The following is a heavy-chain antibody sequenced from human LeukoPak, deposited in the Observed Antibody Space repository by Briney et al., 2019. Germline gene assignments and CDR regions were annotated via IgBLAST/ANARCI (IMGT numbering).Heavy chain of an antibody. CDR1: GFTVSSNY. Sequence: PGGSLRLSCAASGFTVSSNYMNWVRQAPGTGLEWVSSIGPSSGDIHYADSVKGRFTISRDNGKNSLYLQMNSLRAEDTAVYYCARDRGARGRGLAWGQGTQVTVSS. CDR3: ARDRGARGRGLA. V-gene: IGHV3-21*01. J-gene: IGHJ5*02. D-gene: IGHD3-10*01. CDR2: IGPSSGDI.